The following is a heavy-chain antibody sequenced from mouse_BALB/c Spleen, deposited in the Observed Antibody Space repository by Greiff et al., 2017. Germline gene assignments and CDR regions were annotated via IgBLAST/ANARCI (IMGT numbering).Heavy chain of an antibody. Sequence: QVHVKQSGAELARPGASVKMSCKASGYTFTSYTMHWVKQRPGQGLEWIGYINPSSGYTNYNQKFKDKATLTADKSSSTAYMQLSSLTSEDSAVYYCARRGYDYPFDYWGQGTTLTVSS. CDR1: GYTFTSYT. CDR2: INPSSGYT. V-gene: IGHV1-4*01. J-gene: IGHJ2*01. D-gene: IGHD2-4*01. CDR3: ARRGYDYPFDY.